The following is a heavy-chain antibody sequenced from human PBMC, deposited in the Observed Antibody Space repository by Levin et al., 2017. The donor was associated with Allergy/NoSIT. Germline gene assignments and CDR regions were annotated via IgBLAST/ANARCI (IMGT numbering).Heavy chain of an antibody. CDR3: ARAITQPRRGSHYYFDY. D-gene: IGHD1-14*01. J-gene: IGHJ4*02. CDR2: MNPNSGNT. Sequence: GASVKVSCKASGYTFTSYDINWVRQATGQGLEWMGWMNPNSGNTGYAQKFQGRVTMTRNTSISTAYMELSSLRSEDTAVYYCARAITQPRRGSHYYFDYWGQGTLVTVSS. V-gene: IGHV1-8*01. CDR1: GYTFTSYD.